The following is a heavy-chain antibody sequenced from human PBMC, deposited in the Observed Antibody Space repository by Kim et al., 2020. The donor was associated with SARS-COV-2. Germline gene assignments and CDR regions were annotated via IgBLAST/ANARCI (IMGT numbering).Heavy chain of an antibody. V-gene: IGHV4-59*09. J-gene: IGHJ5*02. D-gene: IGHD3-3*01. CDR3: ARGRSIFGVVTAPFDP. Sequence: LQSRVTSSVDTSKNQFSLKLSSVTAADTAVYYCARGRSIFGVVTAPFDPWGQGTLVTVSS.